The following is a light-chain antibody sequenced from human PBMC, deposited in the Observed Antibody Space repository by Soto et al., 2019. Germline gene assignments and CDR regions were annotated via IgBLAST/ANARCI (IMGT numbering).Light chain of an antibody. V-gene: IGLV9-49*01. J-gene: IGLJ2*01. Sequence: QSVLTQPPSASASLGASVTLTCTLSSGYSNYKVDWYQQRPGKGPRFVMRVGTGGIVGSKGDGIPDRFSALGSGLNRYLTIKNIQEEDESDYHCGADHGSGSNFVVVFGGGTKVTVL. CDR1: SGYSNYK. CDR3: GADHGSGSNFVVV. CDR2: VGTGGIVG.